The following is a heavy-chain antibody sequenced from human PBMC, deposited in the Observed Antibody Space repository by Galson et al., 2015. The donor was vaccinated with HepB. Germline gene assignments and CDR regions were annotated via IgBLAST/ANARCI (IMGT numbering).Heavy chain of an antibody. J-gene: IGHJ4*02. Sequence: SLRLSCAASGFSFSSYAMHWVRQAPGKGLEWVAVISYDGSNKYYADSVKGRFTISRDNSENTLYLQMNSLRAEDTAVYYCARASGSPMVWTFDYWGQGTLVTVSS. D-gene: IGHD4/OR15-4a*01. CDR1: GFSFSSYA. CDR2: ISYDGSNK. V-gene: IGHV3-30*04. CDR3: ARASGSPMVWTFDY.